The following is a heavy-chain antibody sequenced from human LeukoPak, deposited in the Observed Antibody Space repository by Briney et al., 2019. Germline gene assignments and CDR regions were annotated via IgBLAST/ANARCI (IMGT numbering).Heavy chain of an antibody. V-gene: IGHV1-46*01. J-gene: IGHJ5*02. CDR1: GYTFTNYY. CDR3: AREIVVVPSAMGFDP. D-gene: IGHD2-2*01. CDR2: INPSGGST. Sequence: ASVKVSCKASGYTFTNYYIHWVRQAPGQGLEWMGVINPSGGSTSFAQKFQARLTMTRDTSTSTVYMELSGLNSEDTAVYYCAREIVVVPSAMGFDPWGQGTLVTVSS.